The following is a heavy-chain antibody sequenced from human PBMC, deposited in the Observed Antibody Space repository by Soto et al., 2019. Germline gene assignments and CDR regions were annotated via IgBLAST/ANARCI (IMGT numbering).Heavy chain of an antibody. D-gene: IGHD5-12*01. J-gene: IGHJ4*02. V-gene: IGHV3-11*01. Sequence: GGSLRLSCAASGFTFSDYYMSWIRQAPGKGLEWVSYISSSGSTIYYADSVKGRFTISRDNAKNSLYLQMNSLRAEDTAVYYCARDAMVATLYYFDYWGQGTLVTVSS. CDR3: ARDAMVATLYYFDY. CDR2: ISSSGSTI. CDR1: GFTFSDYY.